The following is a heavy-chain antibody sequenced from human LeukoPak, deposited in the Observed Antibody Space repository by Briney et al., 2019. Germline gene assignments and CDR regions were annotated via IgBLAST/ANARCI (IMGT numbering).Heavy chain of an antibody. CDR3: ASLYYDSSATPFDY. Sequence: SETLSLTCTVSGGSISSGGYYWSWLRQHPGKGLEWVGYIYDSGRTYYNPSLKSRVTISVDTSKKQFSLKLSSVTAAETAVYYCASLYYDSSATPFDYWGQGTLVTVSS. CDR2: IYDSGRT. V-gene: IGHV4-31*03. D-gene: IGHD3-22*01. CDR1: GGSISSGGYY. J-gene: IGHJ4*02.